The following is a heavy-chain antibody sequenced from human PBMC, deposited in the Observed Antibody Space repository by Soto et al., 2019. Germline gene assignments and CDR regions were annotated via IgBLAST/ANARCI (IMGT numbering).Heavy chain of an antibody. V-gene: IGHV3-74*01. Sequence: GGSLRLSCAASGFTFSGFWMYWVRQAPGKGLVWVSRVNLDGSRPTFADSVKGRFTISRDNAKNTLYLQMNSLRAEDTAVYYCARANGYLNSHLDSWGQGTLVTVSS. CDR1: GFTFSGFW. CDR2: VNLDGSRP. J-gene: IGHJ4*02. D-gene: IGHD5-18*01. CDR3: ARANGYLNSHLDS.